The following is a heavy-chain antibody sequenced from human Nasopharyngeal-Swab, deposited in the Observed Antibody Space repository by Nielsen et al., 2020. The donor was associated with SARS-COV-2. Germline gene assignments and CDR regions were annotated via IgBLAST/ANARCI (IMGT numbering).Heavy chain of an antibody. CDR2: IPHNSGT. CDR1: GVSITSQY. Sequence: SETLSLTCTVSGVSITSQYWSWIRQPPGKGLEWIGYIPHNSGTSYNPSLKSRVTMFMDTSKNQFSLRLRSVTAADTAVYYCAKEGATGWFDPWGQGTLVTVSS. CDR3: AKEGATGWFDP. V-gene: IGHV4-59*11. J-gene: IGHJ5*02.